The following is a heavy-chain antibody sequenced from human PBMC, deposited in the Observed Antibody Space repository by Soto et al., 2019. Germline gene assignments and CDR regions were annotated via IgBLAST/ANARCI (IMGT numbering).Heavy chain of an antibody. CDR2: IRYSGST. CDR3: ATMAWNEVNGTVLHY. D-gene: IGHD1-1*01. CDR1: GDSISDYF. J-gene: IGHJ4*02. V-gene: IGHV4-59*08. Sequence: SETLSLTCTFSGDSISDYFWSWIRQPPGKGLEWIGFIRYSGSTSYKPSLNSRVTISLDTSKRQFSLKLSSVTAADTAVYYCATMAWNEVNGTVLHYWGQGTLVTVSS.